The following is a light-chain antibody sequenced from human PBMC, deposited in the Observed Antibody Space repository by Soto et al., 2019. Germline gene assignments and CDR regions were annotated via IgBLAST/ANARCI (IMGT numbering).Light chain of an antibody. CDR2: WAS. V-gene: IGKV4-1*01. CDR1: QSVLYSYNNTNY. J-gene: IGKJ2*01. CDR3: QHYESTPPT. Sequence: DIVMTQSTDSLAVSLGERATINCKSSQSVLYSYNNTNYLAWYQQIPGQPPKLLIYWASTRESVVPDRFSGAGSGTDFTLTISSLQAEDVAVYYCQHYESTPPTLGQGTQLEI.